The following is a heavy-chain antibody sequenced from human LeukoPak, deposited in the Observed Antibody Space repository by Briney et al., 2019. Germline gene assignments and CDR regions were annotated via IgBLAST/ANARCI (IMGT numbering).Heavy chain of an antibody. D-gene: IGHD1-7*01. J-gene: IGHJ4*02. CDR1: GFTFSSYW. CDR3: ARWEIRGTAHKLDY. V-gene: IGHV3-7*01. CDR2: IKQDGSEK. Sequence: GGSLRLSCAASGFTFSSYWMSWVRQAPGKGLEWVANIKQDGSEKCYVDSVKGRFTISRDNAKNSMYLQMNSLRAEDTAVYYCARWEIRGTAHKLDYWGQGTLVTVSS.